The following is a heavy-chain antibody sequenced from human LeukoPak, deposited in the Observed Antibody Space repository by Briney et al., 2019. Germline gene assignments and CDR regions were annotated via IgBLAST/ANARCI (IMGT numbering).Heavy chain of an antibody. D-gene: IGHD3-22*01. J-gene: IGHJ4*02. CDR2: IIPIFGTA. V-gene: IGHV1-69*13. Sequence: ASVKVSCKASGGTFSSYAMRWVRQAPGQGLEWMGGIIPIFGTANYAQKFQGRVTITGDESTSTAYMELSSLRSEAPAVYYCARGDSSGYYYFDYWGQGTLVTVSS. CDR3: ARGDSSGYYYFDY. CDR1: GGTFSSYA.